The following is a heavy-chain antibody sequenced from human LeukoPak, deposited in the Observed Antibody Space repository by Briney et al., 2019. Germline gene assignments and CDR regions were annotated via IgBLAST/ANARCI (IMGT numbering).Heavy chain of an antibody. V-gene: IGHV4-39*02. CDR1: GGSISSSSYY. CDR2: IYYSGST. CDR3: VREILYCSGGSCYRGPFDN. J-gene: IGHJ4*02. Sequence: SETLSLTCTVSGGSISSSSYYWGWIRQPPGKGLEWIGSIYYSGSTYYNPSLKSRVTISVDTSKNQFSLKLSSVTAADTAVYYCVREILYCSGGSCYRGPFDNWGQGTLVTVSS. D-gene: IGHD2-15*01.